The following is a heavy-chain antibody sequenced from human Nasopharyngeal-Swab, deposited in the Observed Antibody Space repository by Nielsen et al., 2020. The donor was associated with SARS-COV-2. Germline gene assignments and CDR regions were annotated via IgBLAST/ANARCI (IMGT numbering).Heavy chain of an antibody. CDR2: IEPDSGGS. CDR3: ARAPRGYCSGGSCFDS. CDR1: GYTFTGYY. Sequence: ASVKVSCKASGYTFTGYYLHWVRQAPGQGFEWMGWIEPDSGGSNHAQKFQGRVTMTRDTSISTAYMELSWLKSDDTAMYYCARAPRGYCSGGSCFDSWGQGTLVTVSS. V-gene: IGHV1-2*02. J-gene: IGHJ4*02. D-gene: IGHD2-15*01.